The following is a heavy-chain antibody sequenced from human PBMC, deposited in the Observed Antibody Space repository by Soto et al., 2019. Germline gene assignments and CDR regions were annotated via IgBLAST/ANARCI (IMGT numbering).Heavy chain of an antibody. V-gene: IGHV4-39*01. D-gene: IGHD3-10*01. CDR3: ARLPAYGSGSSGMDV. CDR1: GGSIGGSTYY. Sequence: QLQLQESGPGLVKPSETLSLTCTVSGGSIGGSTYYWGWIRQPPGKGLEWIGSIYYSGNTYYNPSLKSRVTMSVDTSNNQFSLKLTFVTAADTAVYYCARLPAYGSGSSGMDVWGQGTTVTVSS. CDR2: IYYSGNT. J-gene: IGHJ6*02.